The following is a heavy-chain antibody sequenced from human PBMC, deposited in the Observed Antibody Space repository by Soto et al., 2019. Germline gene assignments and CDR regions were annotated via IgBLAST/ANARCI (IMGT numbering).Heavy chain of an antibody. CDR2: VNPNSGGT. V-gene: IGHV1-2*04. Sequence: ASVKVSCKASGYTFTGYCMHWVRQAPGQGLEWMGWVNPNSGGTNYAQKFQGWVTMTRDTSISTAYMELSRLRSDDTAVYYCARRTADHRYLFDYWGQGTLVTVSS. CDR3: ARRTADHRYLFDY. J-gene: IGHJ4*02. D-gene: IGHD3-9*01. CDR1: GYTFTGYC.